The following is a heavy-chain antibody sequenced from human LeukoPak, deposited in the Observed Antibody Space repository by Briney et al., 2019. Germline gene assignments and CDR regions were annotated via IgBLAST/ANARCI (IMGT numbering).Heavy chain of an antibody. CDR3: ARVRYEGFDP. Sequence: PSETLSLTCTVSGGSMSRYYWSWIRQPAGKGLEWIGRIYTSGSTNYNPSLKSRVTMSVDTSRNQFSLSLRSATAADTAVYYCARVRYEGFDPWGQGTLVTVSS. V-gene: IGHV4-4*07. J-gene: IGHJ5*02. CDR2: IYTSGST. D-gene: IGHD3-3*01. CDR1: GGSMSRYY.